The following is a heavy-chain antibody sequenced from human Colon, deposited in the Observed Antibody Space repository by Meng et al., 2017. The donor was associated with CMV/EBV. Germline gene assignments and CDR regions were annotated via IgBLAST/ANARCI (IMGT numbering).Heavy chain of an antibody. CDR2: VRSKAYGGT. D-gene: IGHD3-16*01. CDR1: GFTFSDYG. V-gene: IGHV3-49*04. CDR3: ARGSYASSPIGMDV. J-gene: IGHJ6*02. Sequence: GESLKISCAASGFTFSDYGIHWVRQAPGRGLEWVGFVRSKAYGGTDYAASVKGRFSISRDDSKSIAYLQMNGMKIEDTAVYYCARGSYASSPIGMDVWGQGTTVTVSS.